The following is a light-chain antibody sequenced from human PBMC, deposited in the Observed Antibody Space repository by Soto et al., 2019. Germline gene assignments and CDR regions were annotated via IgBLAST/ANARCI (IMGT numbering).Light chain of an antibody. Sequence: QSVLTQPRSVSGSPGQSVTISCTGTSSDVGGYNYVSWYQQHPGKVPKLMIYDVSKRPSGVPDRFSGSKSGNTASLTISGLQAEDEADYYCCSYAGSYTPFGGGTKVTVL. CDR3: CSYAGSYTP. V-gene: IGLV2-11*01. CDR1: SSDVGGYNY. J-gene: IGLJ2*01. CDR2: DVS.